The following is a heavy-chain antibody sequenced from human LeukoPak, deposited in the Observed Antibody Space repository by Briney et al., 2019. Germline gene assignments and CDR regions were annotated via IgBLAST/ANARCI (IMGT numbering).Heavy chain of an antibody. CDR2: ISGSGGST. CDR3: AKGTYDYVWGSYRYEFDY. D-gene: IGHD3-16*02. CDR1: GFTFSSYS. J-gene: IGHJ4*02. Sequence: GSLRLSCAASGFTFSSYSMNWVRQAPGKGLEWVSAISGSGGSTYYVDSVKGRFTISRDNSKNTLYLQMNSLRAEDTAVYYCAKGTYDYVWGSYRYEFDYWGQGTLVTVSS. V-gene: IGHV3-23*01.